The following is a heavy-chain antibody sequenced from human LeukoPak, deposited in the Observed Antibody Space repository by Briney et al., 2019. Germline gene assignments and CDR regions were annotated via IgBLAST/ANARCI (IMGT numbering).Heavy chain of an antibody. CDR2: IIPIFGTA. CDR3: ARRGPYGGKVFDY. D-gene: IGHD4-23*01. J-gene: IGHJ4*02. Sequence: GASVKVSCKASGYTFTSYGISWVRQAPGQGLEWMGGIIPIFGTANYAQKFQGRVTITADESTSTAYMELSSLRSEDTAVYYCARRGPYGGKVFDYWGQGTLVTVSS. V-gene: IGHV1-69*13. CDR1: GYTFTSYG.